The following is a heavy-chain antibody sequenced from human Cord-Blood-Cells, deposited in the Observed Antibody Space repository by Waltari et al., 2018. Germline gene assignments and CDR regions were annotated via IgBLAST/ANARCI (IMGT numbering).Heavy chain of an antibody. CDR2: IYTSGST. Sequence: QVQLQESGPGLVKPSETLSLTCTVSGGSISSYYWSWIRQPAGKGLEWIGRIYTSGSTNYNPSLKSRVTMSVDTSKNQFSLKLSSVTAADTAVYYCARDCSSTSCYTTFDYWGQGTLVTVSS. CDR3: ARDCSSTSCYTTFDY. J-gene: IGHJ4*02. CDR1: GGSISSYY. D-gene: IGHD2-2*02. V-gene: IGHV4-4*07.